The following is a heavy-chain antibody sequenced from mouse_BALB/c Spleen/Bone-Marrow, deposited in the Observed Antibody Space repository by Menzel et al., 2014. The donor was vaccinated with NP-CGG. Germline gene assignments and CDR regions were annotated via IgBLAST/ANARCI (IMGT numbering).Heavy chain of an antibody. Sequence: VQLQQSGAELVRSGASVKLPCTASGFNIKDYYMHWVRQRPEQGLEWIGWIDPENGDTEYAPKFQGKATMTADTSSNTAYLQPSSLTSEDTAVYYCARWEYYAMDYWGQGTSVTVSS. V-gene: IGHV14-4*02. CDR1: GFNIKDYY. CDR3: ARWEYYAMDY. CDR2: IDPENGDT. D-gene: IGHD2-3*01. J-gene: IGHJ4*01.